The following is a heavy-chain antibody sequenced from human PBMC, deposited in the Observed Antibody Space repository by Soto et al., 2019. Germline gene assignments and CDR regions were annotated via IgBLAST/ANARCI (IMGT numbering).Heavy chain of an antibody. CDR2: ISAYNGNT. V-gene: IGHV1-18*01. D-gene: IGHD2-8*01. Sequence: QVQLVQSGAEVKKPGASVKVSCKASGYTFTSYGISWVRQAPGQGRERMGWISAYNGNTNYAQKLQGRVTMTTDTSTSTAYMELRSLRSDDTAVYYWARVPVLMGYPLSYCYYYMDVWGKGTTVTVSS. J-gene: IGHJ6*03. CDR1: GYTFTSYG. CDR3: ARVPVLMGYPLSYCYYYMDV.